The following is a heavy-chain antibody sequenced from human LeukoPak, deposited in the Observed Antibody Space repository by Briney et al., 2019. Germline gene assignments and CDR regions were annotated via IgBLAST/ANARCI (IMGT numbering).Heavy chain of an antibody. V-gene: IGHV5-51*01. CDR3: ARQGGVNDYVWGSYLPYYFDY. D-gene: IGHD3-16*02. CDR1: GYSFTSYW. CDR2: IYPGDSDT. Sequence: GESLKISCKGSGYSFTSYWIGWVRQMPGKGLEWMGIIYPGDSDTRYSLSFQGQVTISADKSISTAYLQWSSLKASDTAMYYCARQGGVNDYVWGSYLPYYFDYWGQGTLVTVSS. J-gene: IGHJ4*02.